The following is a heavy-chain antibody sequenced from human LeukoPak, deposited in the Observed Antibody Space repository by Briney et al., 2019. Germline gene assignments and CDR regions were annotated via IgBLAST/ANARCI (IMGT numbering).Heavy chain of an antibody. Sequence: GASVKVSCKASGYTFTGYYMHWVRQAPGQGLEWMGWINPNSGGTNYAQKFQGRVTMTRDTSISTAYMELSRLRSDDTAVYYCARDDNYYDSSGYYPYYYYYGMDVWGQGTTATVSS. CDR2: INPNSGGT. CDR3: ARDDNYYDSSGYYPYYYYYGMDV. V-gene: IGHV1-2*02. J-gene: IGHJ6*02. CDR1: GYTFTGYY. D-gene: IGHD3-22*01.